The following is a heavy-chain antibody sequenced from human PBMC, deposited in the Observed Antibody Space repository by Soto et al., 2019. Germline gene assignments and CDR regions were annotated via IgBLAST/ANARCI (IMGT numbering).Heavy chain of an antibody. CDR2: FYGSGST. D-gene: IGHD6-19*01. CDR1: GGAISNHY. J-gene: IGHJ3*02. Sequence: QVQLLESGPGLVQPSETLSLTCTVSGGAISNHYWSWIRQPPGKGPEWIGYFYGSGSTNYNPSLKSRVTISVDTSKNQFSLKLSSVTAADTAMYYCARYDFLAGTHDAFDIWGQGTMVTVSA. V-gene: IGHV4-59*08. CDR3: ARYDFLAGTHDAFDI.